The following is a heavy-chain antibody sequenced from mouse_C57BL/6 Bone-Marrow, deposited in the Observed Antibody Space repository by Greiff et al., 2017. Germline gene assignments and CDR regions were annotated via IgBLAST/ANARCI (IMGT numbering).Heavy chain of an antibody. CDR3: ATNWFYYAMDY. D-gene: IGHD4-1*02. Sequence: VQLQQSGPGLVQPSPSLSITCTVSGFSLTSYGVHWVRQSPGKGLEWLGVIWRGGSTDYNAAFMSRLGITKDNSKSQVFFKMNSLQADDTAIYYCATNWFYYAMDYWGQGTSVTVSS. V-gene: IGHV2-5*01. J-gene: IGHJ4*01. CDR2: IWRGGST. CDR1: GFSLTSYG.